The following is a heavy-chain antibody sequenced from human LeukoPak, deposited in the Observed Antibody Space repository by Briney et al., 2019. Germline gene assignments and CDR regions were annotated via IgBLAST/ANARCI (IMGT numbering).Heavy chain of an antibody. CDR3: ARGSTVTAGTWRDY. CDR1: GGSFSYYY. CDR2: INHGGGT. J-gene: IGHJ4*02. V-gene: IGHV4-34*01. Sequence: SETLSLTCAVYGGSFSYYYWSWVRQTPGKGLEWIGEINHGGGTNYNPSLKSRLTISVDTSKNQFSLKLSSVTAADTAVYYCARGSTVTAGTWRDYWGQGTLVTVSS. D-gene: IGHD2-21*02.